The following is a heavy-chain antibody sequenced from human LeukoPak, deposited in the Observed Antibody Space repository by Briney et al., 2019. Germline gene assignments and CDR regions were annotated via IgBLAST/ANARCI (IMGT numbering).Heavy chain of an antibody. J-gene: IGHJ3*02. V-gene: IGHV4-34*01. CDR3: ARDRRDSNPTQFYDAFDI. CDR2: INHSGYT. Sequence: SETLSLTCAVYGGSFSGYYWSWIRQPPGKGLEWIGEINHSGYTNYNPSLKSRVTMSVDTSKNQFSLKLNSMTAADTAVYYCARDRRDSNPTQFYDAFDIWGQGTMVTVSS. D-gene: IGHD4-11*01. CDR1: GGSFSGYY.